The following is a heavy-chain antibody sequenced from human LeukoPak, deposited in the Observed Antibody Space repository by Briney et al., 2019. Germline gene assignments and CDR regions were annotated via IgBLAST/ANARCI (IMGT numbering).Heavy chain of an antibody. D-gene: IGHD3-22*01. CDR2: VSTAGSFI. Sequence: GGSLRLSCAASGFAFGTYSMNWVRQAPGKGLEWVSSVSTAGSFIHYADSVKGRFTISRDNAQNSLFLQMRSLRADDTAVYYCARDVSYDSSGDAFDIWGQGTMVTVSS. CDR3: ARDVSYDSSGDAFDI. CDR1: GFAFGTYS. V-gene: IGHV3-21*01. J-gene: IGHJ3*02.